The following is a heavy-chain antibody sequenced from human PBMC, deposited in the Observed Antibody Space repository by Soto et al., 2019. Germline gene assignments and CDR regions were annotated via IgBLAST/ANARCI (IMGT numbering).Heavy chain of an antibody. CDR2: INAGNGNT. V-gene: IGHV1-3*01. D-gene: IGHD5-18*01. CDR3: ARDPGYSYGYK. Sequence: VKVSCKASGYTFTGCYMHWVRQAPGQRLEWMGWINAGNGNTKYSQKFQGRVTITRDTSASTAYMELSSLRSEDTAVYYCARDPGYSYGYKWGQGTLVTVSS. J-gene: IGHJ4*02. CDR1: GYTFTGCY.